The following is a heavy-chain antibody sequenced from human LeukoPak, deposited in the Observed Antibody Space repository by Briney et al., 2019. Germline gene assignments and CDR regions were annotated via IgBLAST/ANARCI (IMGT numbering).Heavy chain of an antibody. Sequence: GGSLRLSCAASGFIFSSSAISWVRQAPGKGLKSVSTIDNSGTTYCPHSVKGRFTISRDNSKNTLYLQMNSLRAEDTATYYCAKSRGSGTYCFDYWGQGTLVTVSS. CDR3: AKSRGSGTYCFDY. CDR1: GFIFSSSA. D-gene: IGHD3-10*01. CDR2: IDNSGTT. V-gene: IGHV3-23*01. J-gene: IGHJ4*02.